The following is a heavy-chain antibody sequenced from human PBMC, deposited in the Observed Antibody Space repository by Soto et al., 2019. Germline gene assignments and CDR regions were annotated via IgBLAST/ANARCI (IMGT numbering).Heavy chain of an antibody. D-gene: IGHD3-3*01. Sequence: QVQLVESGGGVVQPGRSLRLSCAASGFTFSSYAMHWVRQAPGKGLEGVAVISYDGSNKYYADSVKGQFTISRDNSKNTLYLQMNRLRAEDTAVYYCARDHGENYDFWGGSDYWGQGTLVTVST. CDR2: ISYDGSNK. CDR3: ARDHGENYDFWGGSDY. J-gene: IGHJ4*02. V-gene: IGHV3-30-3*01. CDR1: GFTFSSYA.